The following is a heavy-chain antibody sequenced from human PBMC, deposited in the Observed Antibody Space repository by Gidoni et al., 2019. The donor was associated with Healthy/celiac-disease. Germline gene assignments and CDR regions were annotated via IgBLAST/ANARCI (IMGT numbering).Heavy chain of an antibody. Sequence: EVQLLESGGGLVQPGGSLRLSCAASGFTFSSYAMSWVRQAPGKGLEWVSAISGSGGSTYYADSVKGRFTISRDNSKNTLYLQMNSLRAEDTAVYYCAKDQMVAAHYYYYGMDVWGQGTTVTVSS. D-gene: IGHD2-15*01. V-gene: IGHV3-23*01. J-gene: IGHJ6*02. CDR1: GFTFSSYA. CDR3: AKDQMVAAHYYYYGMDV. CDR2: ISGSGGST.